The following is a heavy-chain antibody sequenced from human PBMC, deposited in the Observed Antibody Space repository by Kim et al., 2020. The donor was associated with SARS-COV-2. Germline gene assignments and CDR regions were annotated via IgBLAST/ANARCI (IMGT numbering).Heavy chain of an antibody. V-gene: IGHV1-69*13. CDR1: GGTFSSYA. D-gene: IGHD3-22*01. Sequence: SVKVSCKASGGTFSSYAISWVRQAPGQGLEWMGGIIPIFGTANYAQKFQGRVTITADESTSTAYMELSSLRSEDTAVYYCARAEAPYYYDSSGYPDAFDIWGQGTMVTVSS. J-gene: IGHJ3*02. CDR3: ARAEAPYYYDSSGYPDAFDI. CDR2: IIPIFGTA.